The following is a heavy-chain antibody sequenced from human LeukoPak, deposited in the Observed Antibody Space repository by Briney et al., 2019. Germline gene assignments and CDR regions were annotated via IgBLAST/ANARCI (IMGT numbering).Heavy chain of an antibody. V-gene: IGHV3-33*01. CDR3: ARDRHGSGSYYDY. D-gene: IGHD3-10*01. Sequence: GGSLRLSCAASGFTFSSYGMHWVRQAPGKGLEGVAVIWYDGSNKYYADSVKGRFTISRDNSKNTLYLQMNSLRAEDTAVYYCARDRHGSGSYYDYWGQGTLVTASS. CDR1: GFTFSSYG. CDR2: IWYDGSNK. J-gene: IGHJ4*02.